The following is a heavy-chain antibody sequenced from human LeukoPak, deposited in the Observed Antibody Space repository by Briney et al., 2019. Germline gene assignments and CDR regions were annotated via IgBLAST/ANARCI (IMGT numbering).Heavy chain of an antibody. V-gene: IGHV1-2*02. CDR2: MNPSSGGT. Sequence: ASVKVSCKASGYTFTDYYIHWVRQAPGQGLEWMAWMNPSSGGTSYAQKFQGRVTMTRDTSISTAYMELSRLRFDDTAVYYCARNKEGKSLDYWGQGTLVTVSS. CDR1: GYTFTDYY. CDR3: ARNKEGKSLDY. J-gene: IGHJ4*02.